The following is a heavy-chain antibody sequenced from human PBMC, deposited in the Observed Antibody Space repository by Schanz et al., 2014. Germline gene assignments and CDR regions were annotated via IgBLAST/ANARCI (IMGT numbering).Heavy chain of an antibody. Sequence: EVQLVESGGGLVQPGGSLRLSCAASGFTVSDNYMTWVRQAPGKGLEWVSYISRSSSTIYYTDSVKGRFTISRDNAKNSVFLQMNGLRDEDTAVYYCATETYSSSWCFDYWGQGTLVTVSS. CDR1: GFTVSDNY. V-gene: IGHV3-48*02. CDR2: ISRSSSTI. CDR3: ATETYSSSWCFDY. D-gene: IGHD6-13*01. J-gene: IGHJ4*02.